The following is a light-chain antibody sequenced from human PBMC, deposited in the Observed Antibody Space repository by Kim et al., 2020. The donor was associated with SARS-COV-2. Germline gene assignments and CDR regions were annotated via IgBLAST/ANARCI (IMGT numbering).Light chain of an antibody. CDR3: SSYTSSSNVV. CDR1: SSDVGGYNY. J-gene: IGLJ2*01. V-gene: IGLV2-14*01. CDR2: DVS. Sequence: QSALTQPVSVSGSPGQSITISCTGTSSDVGGYNYVSWYQQHPGKAPKLMIYDVSKRPSGVSNRFSGSKSGNTASLTISGLQAEDEADYYCSSYTSSSNVVFGGGTQLTVL.